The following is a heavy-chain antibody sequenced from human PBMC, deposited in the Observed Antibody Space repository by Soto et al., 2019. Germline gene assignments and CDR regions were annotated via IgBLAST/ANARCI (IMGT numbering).Heavy chain of an antibody. V-gene: IGHV3-33*01. Sequence: GGSLRLSCAASGFTFSSYGMHWVRQAPGKGLEWVAVIWYDGSNKYYADSVKGRFTISRDNSKNTLYLQMNSLRAEDTAVYYCARSHYDFWSGYPGARGSPIDYWGQGTLVTVSS. D-gene: IGHD3-3*01. CDR3: ARSHYDFWSGYPGARGSPIDY. CDR2: IWYDGSNK. J-gene: IGHJ4*02. CDR1: GFTFSSYG.